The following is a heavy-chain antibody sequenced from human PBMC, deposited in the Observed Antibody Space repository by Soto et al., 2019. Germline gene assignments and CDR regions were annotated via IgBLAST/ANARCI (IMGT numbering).Heavy chain of an antibody. CDR1: GGSFSGYY. Sequence: QVQLQQWGAGLLKPSETLSLTCAVYGGSFSGYYWSWIRQPPGKGLEWIGEINHSGSTNYNPSLKSRVTIXXDXSTXQFTLKLSSVTAADTAVYYGARVSQTPVRVYGMDVWGQGTTVTVSS. D-gene: IGHD1-1*01. J-gene: IGHJ6*02. CDR2: INHSGST. CDR3: ARVSQTPVRVYGMDV. V-gene: IGHV4-34*01.